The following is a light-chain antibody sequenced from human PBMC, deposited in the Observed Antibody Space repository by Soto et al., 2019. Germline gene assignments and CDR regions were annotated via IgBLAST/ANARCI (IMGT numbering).Light chain of an antibody. CDR1: QNINIY. V-gene: IGKV1-39*01. Sequence: DIQMTQSPSSLSASVGDRVTITCRTSQNINIYLNWYQQKPGKAPKLLIYATSNLHSGVPSRFSGSGSGTEFTLTISSLQPDDFATYYCQHSYSAPWTFGLGTKVEMK. CDR3: QHSYSAPWT. CDR2: ATS. J-gene: IGKJ1*01.